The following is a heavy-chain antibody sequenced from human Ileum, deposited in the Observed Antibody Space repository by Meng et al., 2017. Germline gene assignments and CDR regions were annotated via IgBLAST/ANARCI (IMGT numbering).Heavy chain of an antibody. D-gene: IGHD4-17*01. CDR3: ARDRAYGDYEGGLDY. Sequence: GESLKISCSASGFTFSSYAMHWVRHAPGKGLEWVAVISYDGSNKYYADSVKCRFTISRDNSKNTLYLQMNSLRAEDTAVYYCARDRAYGDYEGGLDYWGQGTLVTVSS. CDR2: ISYDGSNK. V-gene: IGHV3-30*04. CDR1: GFTFSSYA. J-gene: IGHJ4*02.